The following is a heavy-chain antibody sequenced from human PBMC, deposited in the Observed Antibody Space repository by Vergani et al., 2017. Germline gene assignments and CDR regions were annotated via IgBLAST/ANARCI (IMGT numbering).Heavy chain of an antibody. Sequence: QLQLQESGPGLVKPSETLSLTCTVSGGSISSSSYYWGWIRQPPGKGLEWIGSIYYSGSTYYNPSLKSRVTISVDTSKNQFSLKLSSVTAADTAVYYYASRYCSGGSCYQYDYWGQGTLVTVSS. CDR1: GGSISSSSYY. CDR3: ASRYCSGGSCYQYDY. J-gene: IGHJ4*02. CDR2: IYYSGST. V-gene: IGHV4-39*07. D-gene: IGHD2-15*01.